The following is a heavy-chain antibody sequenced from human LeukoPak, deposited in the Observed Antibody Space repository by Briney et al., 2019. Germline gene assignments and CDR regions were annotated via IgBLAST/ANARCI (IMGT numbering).Heavy chain of an antibody. CDR2: IKQDGSEK. J-gene: IGHJ3*02. D-gene: IGHD2-8*01. CDR3: ARSDSCSI. CDR1: GFTFSSHS. Sequence: PGGSLRLSCAASGFTFSSHSMSWLRQAPGKGLEWVANIKQDGSEKYYVDSVKGRFTISRDNAKNSLYLQMNSLRAEDTAVYYCARSDSCSIWGQGTMVTVSS. V-gene: IGHV3-7*01.